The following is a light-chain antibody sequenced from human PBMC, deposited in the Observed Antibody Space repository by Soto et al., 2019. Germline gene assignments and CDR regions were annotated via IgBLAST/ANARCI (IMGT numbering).Light chain of an antibody. V-gene: IGLV2-14*01. Sequence: QSALTQPASVSGSPGQSITISCTGTSSDVAGYNYVSWYQQHPGKAPKLMISDVINRPSGVSNRFSGSKSGNTASLTISGLQAEDEADYYCSSYTSSSTPNWVFGGGTQLTVL. CDR1: SSDVAGYNY. J-gene: IGLJ3*02. CDR3: SSYTSSSTPNWV. CDR2: DVI.